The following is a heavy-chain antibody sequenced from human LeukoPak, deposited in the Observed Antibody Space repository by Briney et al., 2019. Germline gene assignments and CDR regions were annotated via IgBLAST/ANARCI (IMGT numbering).Heavy chain of an antibody. D-gene: IGHD3-22*01. V-gene: IGHV4-39*07. CDR1: GGSISSSSYY. CDR3: ARGYGSGYYPTHWFDP. CDR2: IYYSGST. Sequence: PSETLSLTCTVSGGSISSSSYYWGWIRQPPGKGLEWIGSIYYSGSTYYNPSLKSRVTISVDTSKNQFSLKLSSVTAADTAVYYCARGYGSGYYPTHWFDPWGQGTLVTVSS. J-gene: IGHJ5*02.